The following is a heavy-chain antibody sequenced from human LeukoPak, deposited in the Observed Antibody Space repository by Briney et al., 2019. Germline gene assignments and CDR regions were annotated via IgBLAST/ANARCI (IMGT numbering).Heavy chain of an antibody. CDR3: ATLGN. CDR2: IKQDGSEK. V-gene: IGHV3-7*01. Sequence: GGSLRLSCVASGFSFHEYGMTWVRQAPGKGLEWVANIKQDGSEKYYVDSVKGRFTISRDNAKNSLYLQMNSLRAEDTAVYYCATLGNWGQGTLVTVSS. CDR1: GFSFHEYG. J-gene: IGHJ4*02. D-gene: IGHD1-26*01.